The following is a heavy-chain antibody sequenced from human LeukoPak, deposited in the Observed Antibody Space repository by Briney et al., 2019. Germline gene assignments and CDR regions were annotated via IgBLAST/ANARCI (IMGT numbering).Heavy chain of an antibody. CDR3: AKDSGDRGGNFDY. D-gene: IGHD3-16*01. CDR2: ISYDGSNK. V-gene: IGHV3-30*18. Sequence: GGSLRLSCAASGFTFSSYGMHWVRQAPGKGLEWVAVISYDGSNKYYADSVKGRFTISRDNSKNTLYLQMNSLRAEDTAVYYCAKDSGDRGGNFDYWGQGTLVTVSS. J-gene: IGHJ4*02. CDR1: GFTFSSYG.